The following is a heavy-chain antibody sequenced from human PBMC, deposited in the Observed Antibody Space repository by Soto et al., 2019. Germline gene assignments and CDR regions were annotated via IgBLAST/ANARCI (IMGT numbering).Heavy chain of an antibody. CDR1: GFTFRHAC. J-gene: IGHJ6*02. V-gene: IGHV3-15*07. Sequence: GGALRLSCAASGFTFRHACMNWVRQAPGKGLEWVGRIKSKTDGGTTDYAAPVKGRFTISRDDSKNTLYLQMNSLKTEDTAVYYRTTDIVQTYGDYQVYYYYGMDVWGQGTTVTVSS. D-gene: IGHD4-17*01. CDR3: TTDIVQTYGDYQVYYYYGMDV. CDR2: IKSKTDGGTT.